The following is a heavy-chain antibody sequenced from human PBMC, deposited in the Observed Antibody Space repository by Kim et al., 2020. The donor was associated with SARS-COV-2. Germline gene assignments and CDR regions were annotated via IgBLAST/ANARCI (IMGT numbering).Heavy chain of an antibody. Sequence: GGSLRLSCAASGFTFNTYGMHWVRQAPGKGLEWVAVISYDGSHKYYADSVKGRFTISRDNSKNTLYLQMNSLRIEDTAVYYCAKLYSGSYFASDYWGQGTLVTVSS. CDR3: AKLYSGSYFASDY. D-gene: IGHD1-26*01. J-gene: IGHJ4*02. CDR1: GFTFNTYG. CDR2: ISYDGSHK. V-gene: IGHV3-30*18.